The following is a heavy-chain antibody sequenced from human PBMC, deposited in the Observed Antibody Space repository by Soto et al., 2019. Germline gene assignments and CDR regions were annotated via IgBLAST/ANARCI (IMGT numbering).Heavy chain of an antibody. D-gene: IGHD4-17*01. CDR1: GYTFTSYY. J-gene: IGHJ6*02. CDR2: INPSGGST. V-gene: IGHV1-46*01. Sequence: ASVKVSCKASGYTFTSYYMHWVRQAPGQGLEWMGIINPSGGSTSYAQKFQGRVTMTRDTSTSTVYMELSSLRSEDTAVYYCARDFAATTREDYYYYGMDVWGQGTTVTVS. CDR3: ARDFAATTREDYYYYGMDV.